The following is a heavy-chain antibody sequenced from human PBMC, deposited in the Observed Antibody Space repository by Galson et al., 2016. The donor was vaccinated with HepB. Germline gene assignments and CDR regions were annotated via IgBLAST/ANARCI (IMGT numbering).Heavy chain of an antibody. V-gene: IGHV1-46*01. D-gene: IGHD3-10*01. J-gene: IGHJ4*02. CDR2: INPSGGTT. CDR3: ARDQGFGEDN. Sequence: SVKVSCKASGYTFTSYYMHWVRQAPGQGLEWMGIINPSGGTTTYAQKFQGRVTMTWDTSTSTVYRELRSMGSEDTGIYYCARDQGFGEDNWGQGTLVTVSS. CDR1: GYTFTSYY.